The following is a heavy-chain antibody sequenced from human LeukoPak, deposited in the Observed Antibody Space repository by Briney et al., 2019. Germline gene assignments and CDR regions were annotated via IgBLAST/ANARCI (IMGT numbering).Heavy chain of an antibody. D-gene: IGHD4-17*01. Sequence: SETLSLTCAVYGGSFSGYYWSWIRQPPGKGLEWIGEINHSGSTNYNPSLKSRVTISVDTSKNQFSLKLSSVTAADTAVYYCARVDSSTVTMGYWGQGTLVTVSS. V-gene: IGHV4-34*01. CDR2: INHSGST. CDR1: GGSFSGYY. J-gene: IGHJ4*02. CDR3: ARVDSSTVTMGY.